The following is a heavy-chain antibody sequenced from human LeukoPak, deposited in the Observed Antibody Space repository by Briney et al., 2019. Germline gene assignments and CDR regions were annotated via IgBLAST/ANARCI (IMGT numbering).Heavy chain of an antibody. Sequence: GGSLRLSCAASGFTFSSYSMNWVRQAPGKGLEWVSSISSSSSYIYYADSVKGRFTISRDNAKTSLYLQMNSLRAEDTAVYYCARVPTYYDILTGYYNGWYFDYWGQGTLVTVSS. V-gene: IGHV3-21*01. CDR3: ARVPTYYDILTGYYNGWYFDY. CDR1: GFTFSSYS. D-gene: IGHD3-9*01. CDR2: ISSSSSYI. J-gene: IGHJ4*02.